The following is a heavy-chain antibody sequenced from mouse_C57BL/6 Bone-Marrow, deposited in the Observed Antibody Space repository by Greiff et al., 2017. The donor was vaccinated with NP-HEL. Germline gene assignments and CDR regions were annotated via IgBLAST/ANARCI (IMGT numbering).Heavy chain of an antibody. CDR3: ALLFYYFDY. J-gene: IGHJ2*01. V-gene: IGHV1-4*01. Sequence: QVQLKQPGAELARPGASVKMSCKASGYTFTSYTMHWVKQRPGQGLEWIGYINPSSGYTKYNQKFKDKATLTADKSSSTAYMQLSSLTSEDSAVYYCALLFYYFDYWGQGTTLTVSS. CDR1: GYTFTSYT. CDR2: INPSSGYT.